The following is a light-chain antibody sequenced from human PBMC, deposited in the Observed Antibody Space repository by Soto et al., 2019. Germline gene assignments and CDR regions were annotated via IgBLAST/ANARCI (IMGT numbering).Light chain of an antibody. CDR2: DVS. CDR3: CSYAGRYIYV. Sequence: QSVLTQPRSVSVSPGQSVSRSCTGTSSDVGGYNYVSWYQQHPGKAPKVMIYDVSKRPSGVPDRFSGSKSGNTASLTISGLQSEDEADYYCCSYAGRYIYVFGTGTKVTVL. V-gene: IGLV2-11*01. J-gene: IGLJ1*01. CDR1: SSDVGGYNY.